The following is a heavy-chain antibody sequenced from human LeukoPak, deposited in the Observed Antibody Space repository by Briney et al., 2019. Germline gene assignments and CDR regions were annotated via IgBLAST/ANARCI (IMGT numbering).Heavy chain of an antibody. D-gene: IGHD3-9*01. CDR1: GGSFSGYY. CDR2: ISYSGIT. J-gene: IGHJ5*02. Sequence: SETLSLTCAVYGGSFSGYYWSWIRQLPGKGLECVGYISYSGITYYNPSLKSRITISLDMSKNQFSLKLSSVTAADTAVYYCAANSDILSSGFGSWGQGTLVTVSS. CDR3: AANSDILSSGFGS. V-gene: IGHV4-59*06.